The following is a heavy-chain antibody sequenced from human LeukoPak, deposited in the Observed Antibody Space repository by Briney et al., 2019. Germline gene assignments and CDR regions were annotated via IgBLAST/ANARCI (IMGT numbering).Heavy chain of an antibody. J-gene: IGHJ4*02. CDR2: IYYSGNT. CDR1: GDSISSSSYY. V-gene: IGHV4-39*02. Sequence: SETLSLTCTVSGDSISSSSYYWGCIRQPPGKALQWIGTIYYSGNTYYSPPLKSRVSISLDTSTNHFSPKLSSGTGADTAVYCCGAIFGAAIAGDYWGQGTLVTVSS. CDR3: GAIFGAAIAGDY. D-gene: IGHD3-3*01.